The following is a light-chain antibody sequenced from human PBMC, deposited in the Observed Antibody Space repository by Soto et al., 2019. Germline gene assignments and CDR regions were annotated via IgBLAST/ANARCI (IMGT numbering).Light chain of an antibody. J-gene: IGKJ1*01. CDR3: QQYNNWPT. CDR1: QSVSSSY. Sequence: EIVMTQSPATLSVSPGERATLSCRASQSVSSSYLAWYQQKHGQAPRLLIYGASTRATGIPARFSGSGSGTEFTLTISSLQSEDFAVYYCQQYNNWPTFGQGTKGDI. V-gene: IGKV3-15*01. CDR2: GAS.